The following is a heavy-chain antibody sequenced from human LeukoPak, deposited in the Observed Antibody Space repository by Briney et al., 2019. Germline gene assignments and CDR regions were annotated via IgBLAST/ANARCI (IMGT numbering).Heavy chain of an antibody. J-gene: IGHJ3*02. V-gene: IGHV4-59*08. CDR1: GGSISSYY. D-gene: IGHD4-17*01. CDR3: ARHIKTMTRAFDI. Sequence: TSETLSLTCTVSGGSISSYYWSWIRQPPGKGLEWIGYICYSGSTNYNPSLKSRVTISVDTSKNQFSLKLSSVTAADTAVYYCARHIKTMTRAFDIWGQGTMVTVSS. CDR2: ICYSGST.